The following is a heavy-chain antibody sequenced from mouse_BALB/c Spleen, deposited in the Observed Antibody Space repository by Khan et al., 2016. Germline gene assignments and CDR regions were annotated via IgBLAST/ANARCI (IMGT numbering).Heavy chain of an antibody. J-gene: IGHJ3*01. CDR3: ARKGLRRGFAY. D-gene: IGHD2-4*01. CDR1: GFTFSDYY. Sequence: EVELVESGGGLVKPGGSLKLSCAASGFTFSDYYMYWVRQTPEKRLEWVAIISDGGSYTYYPDSVKGRFTISRDNAKNNLYLQMSSLKSEDTAMYYCARKGLRRGFAYWGQGTLVTVSA. V-gene: IGHV5-4*02. CDR2: ISDGGSYT.